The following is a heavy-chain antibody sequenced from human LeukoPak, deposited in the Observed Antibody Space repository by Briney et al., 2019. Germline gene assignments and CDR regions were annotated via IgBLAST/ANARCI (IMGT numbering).Heavy chain of an antibody. Sequence: GGSLRLSCAASGFTFSHYAMHWVRQAPGKGLEYVSAITGDRGGTYYATSVRARFTISRDNSKNTLYLQMGSLRAEDMAVYYCATAENRGYYSYWGQGTRVTVSS. CDR3: ATAENRGYYSY. CDR1: GFTFSHYA. CDR2: ITGDRGGT. V-gene: IGHV3-64*01. J-gene: IGHJ4*02. D-gene: IGHD1-26*01.